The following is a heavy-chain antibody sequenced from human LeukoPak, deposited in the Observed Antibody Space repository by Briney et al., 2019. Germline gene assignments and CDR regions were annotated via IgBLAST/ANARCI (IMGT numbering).Heavy chain of an antibody. Sequence: PGGSLRLSCAASGFTFSSFAMSWVRQAPGKGLEWVSAISGDGGSAYYADSVKGRFTISRDNSKNTLYLQMNSLRAEDTAVYYCARDRVLYFYYGMDVWGQGTTVTVSS. CDR3: ARDRVLYFYYGMDV. J-gene: IGHJ6*02. D-gene: IGHD2-21*01. CDR2: ISGDGGSA. CDR1: GFTFSSFA. V-gene: IGHV3-23*01.